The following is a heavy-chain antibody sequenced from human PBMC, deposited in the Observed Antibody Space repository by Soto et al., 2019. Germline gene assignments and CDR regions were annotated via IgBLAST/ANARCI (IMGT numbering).Heavy chain of an antibody. CDR2: IYHSGST. CDR1: GGSIASPNW. CDR3: ASRSGTTCAIDD. V-gene: IGHV4-4*02. Sequence: SETLPLTCAVSGGSIASPNWWSWVRQPPGQGLEWIGEIYHSGSTNYNPSLKSRLTISVDKSKNQFSLRLDSVTAADTAVYYCASRSGTTCAIDDWCRGYLVTVAS. J-gene: IGHJ4*02. D-gene: IGHD1-7*01.